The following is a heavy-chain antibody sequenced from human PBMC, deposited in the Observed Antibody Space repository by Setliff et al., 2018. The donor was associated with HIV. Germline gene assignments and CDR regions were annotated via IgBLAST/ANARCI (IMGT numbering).Heavy chain of an antibody. CDR1: GGSISSGGFY. Sequence: SETLSLTCTVSGGSISSGGFYWSWIRQHPGKGLEWIGYIYYSGSTYYNPSLKSRVTILVDTSKNQFSLKLSSVTAADTAVYYCARGRPDDSVGFGYWGQGTLVT. CDR2: IYYSGST. D-gene: IGHD3-22*01. V-gene: IGHV4-31*03. CDR3: ARGRPDDSVGFGY. J-gene: IGHJ4*02.